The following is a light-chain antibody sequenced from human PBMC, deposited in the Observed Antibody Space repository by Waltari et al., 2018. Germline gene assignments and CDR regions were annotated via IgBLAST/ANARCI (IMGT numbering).Light chain of an antibody. V-gene: IGKV2-30*01. J-gene: IGKJ2*01. CDR1: QSLVYSDGNTY. CDR3: MQGSHWPYT. CDR2: KVS. Sequence: DVVMTQSPLSLPVTLGQPASISCRSSQSLVYSDGNTYLNWFQQRPGQSPRHLIYKVSNRDSGVPDRFGGSGSGTDFTLEISRVEAEDVAVYYCMQGSHWPYTFGQGTKLEIK.